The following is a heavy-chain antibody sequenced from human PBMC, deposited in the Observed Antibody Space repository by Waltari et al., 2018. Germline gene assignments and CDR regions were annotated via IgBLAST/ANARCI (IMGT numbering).Heavy chain of an antibody. J-gene: IGHJ3*02. CDR3: AREMGYLAKDAFDI. Sequence: VRLVQSAAEAKKLGSAVKVSSKASGYPFTSHGTSWGRQAPGQGLEWLGWISANNGNTNYEQKLQGRVTMTTDTSTSTAYMELRSLRSDDTAVYYCAREMGYLAKDAFDIWGQGTMVTVSS. V-gene: IGHV1-18*01. CDR1: GYPFTSHG. D-gene: IGHD2-8*01. CDR2: ISANNGNT.